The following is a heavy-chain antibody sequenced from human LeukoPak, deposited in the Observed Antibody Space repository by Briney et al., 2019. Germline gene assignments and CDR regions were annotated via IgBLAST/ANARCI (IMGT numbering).Heavy chain of an antibody. Sequence: SETLSLTCTVSGGSIGTYYWSWIRQPPGKGLEWIGYIYYNGHTDYNPSLRSRVTISVHTSKNQFSLKLSSVTAADTAVYYCARDRHWTNDWVFDYWGQGTLVTVSS. V-gene: IGHV4-59*01. CDR3: ARDRHWTNDWVFDY. CDR2: IYYNGHT. CDR1: GGSIGTYY. J-gene: IGHJ4*02. D-gene: IGHD1/OR15-1a*01.